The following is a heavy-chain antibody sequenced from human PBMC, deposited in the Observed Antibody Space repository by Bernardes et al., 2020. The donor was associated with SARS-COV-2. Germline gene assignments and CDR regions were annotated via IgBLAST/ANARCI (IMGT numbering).Heavy chain of an antibody. D-gene: IGHD2-21*01. V-gene: IGHV1-18*01. CDR2: ISAYNANT. Sequence: SVKVSCKASGYTFTNYVISWVRQAPGQGLEWIGWISAYNANTKYSQKVQGRPTMTTDTSTSTAYMALRSLRSDDTAVYYCAKDLSGVEMATIAIYYYGVDVWGQGTTVTVSS. CDR3: AKDLSGVEMATIAIYYYGVDV. J-gene: IGHJ6*02. CDR1: GYTFTNYV.